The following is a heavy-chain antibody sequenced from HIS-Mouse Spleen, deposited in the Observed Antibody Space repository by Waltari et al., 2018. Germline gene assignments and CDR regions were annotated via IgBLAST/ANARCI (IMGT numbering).Heavy chain of an antibody. CDR3: ARDLTMIVVVIDY. D-gene: IGHD3-22*01. CDR1: GFTFSSYA. J-gene: IGHJ4*02. V-gene: IGHV3-30-3*01. CDR2: ISYDGSNK. Sequence: GFTFSSYAMHWVRQAPGKGLEWVAVISYDGSNKYYADSVKGRFTISRDNSKNTLYLQMNSLRAEDTAVYYCARDLTMIVVVIDYWGQGTLVTVSS.